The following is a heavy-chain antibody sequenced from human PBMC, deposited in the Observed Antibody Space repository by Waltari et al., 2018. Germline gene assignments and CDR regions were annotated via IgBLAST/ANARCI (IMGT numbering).Heavy chain of an antibody. CDR3: ASRVKTYYYDSSGYYSDY. Sequence: QVQLQESGPGLVKSSQTLSLTCTVSGGSISSGDYYWSWIRQPPGKGLEWIGYIYYSGSTYYNPSLKSRVTISVDTSKNQFSLKLSSVTAADTAVYYCASRVKTYYYDSSGYYSDYWGQGTLVTVSS. D-gene: IGHD3-22*01. CDR1: GGSISSGDYY. J-gene: IGHJ4*02. CDR2: IYYSGST. V-gene: IGHV4-30-4*08.